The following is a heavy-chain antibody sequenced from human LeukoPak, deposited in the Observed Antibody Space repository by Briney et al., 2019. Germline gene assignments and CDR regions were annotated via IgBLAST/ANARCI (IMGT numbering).Heavy chain of an antibody. D-gene: IGHD3-3*01. J-gene: IGHJ4*02. CDR3: ARDHSHDFWSGYYAY. Sequence: QPGGSLRLSCAASGFTFNNYEMNWVRQAPGKGLEWVSYVSESGTSTYYADSVKGRFTISRDNAKNSLYLQMNSLRAEDTAVYYCARDHSHDFWSGYYAYWGLGTLVTVSS. V-gene: IGHV3-48*03. CDR2: VSESGTST. CDR1: GFTFNNYE.